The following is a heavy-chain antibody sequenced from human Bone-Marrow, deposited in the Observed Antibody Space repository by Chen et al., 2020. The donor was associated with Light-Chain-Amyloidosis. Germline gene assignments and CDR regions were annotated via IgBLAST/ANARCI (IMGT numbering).Heavy chain of an antibody. CDR3: ARTLRYGHQVYFDY. CDR2: ISFDGR. D-gene: IGHD3-9*01. V-gene: IGHV3-30*04. Sequence: QVQLVESGGGVVQPGMSLRRFCVGPGVPFLSHAMHGVRQAPGRGLEWVAVISFDGRADSVQGRFTVSRDNSKSTLYLQMDSLRPDDTAVYYCARTLRYGHQVYFDYWGQGTLVTVSS. J-gene: IGHJ4*02. CDR1: GVPFLSHA.